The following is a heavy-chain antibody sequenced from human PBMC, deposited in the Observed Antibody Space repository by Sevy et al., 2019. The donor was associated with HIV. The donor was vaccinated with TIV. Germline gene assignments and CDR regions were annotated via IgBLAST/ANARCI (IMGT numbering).Heavy chain of an antibody. CDR3: AGHVGYDFIVRAGRAVPGFDY. CDR2: IYYSGST. V-gene: IGHV4-39*01. CDR1: GGSISSSSYY. Sequence: SETLSLTCTVSGGSISSSSYYWGWIRQPPGKGLEWIGSIYYSGSTYYNPSLKSRVTISVDTSKNQFSLKLSSVTAADTAVYYCAGHVGYDFIVRAGRAVPGFDYWGQGTLVTVSS. D-gene: IGHD3-3*01. J-gene: IGHJ4*02.